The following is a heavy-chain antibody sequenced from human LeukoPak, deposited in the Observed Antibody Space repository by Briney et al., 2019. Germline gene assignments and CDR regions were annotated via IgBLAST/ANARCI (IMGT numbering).Heavy chain of an antibody. J-gene: IGHJ6*03. V-gene: IGHV4-59*01. CDR1: GGSMNPYY. CDR2: ISYSGNT. CDR3: ARGGYYYMDV. Sequence: PSETLSLTCTVSGGSMNPYYWSWIRQPPGKGLEWIAYISYSGNTKYNPSLKSRVIISVDTSKNHFSLKLSSVTAADPAVYYCARGGYYYMDVWGKGTTVTVSS.